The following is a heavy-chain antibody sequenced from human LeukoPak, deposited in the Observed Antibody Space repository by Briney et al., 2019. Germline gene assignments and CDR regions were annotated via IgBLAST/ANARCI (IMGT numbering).Heavy chain of an antibody. CDR1: GYTFTSYD. Sequence: GASVKVSCKASGYTFTSYDINWVRQATGQGLEWMGWMNPNSGNTGYAQKFQGRVTMTRDTPISTAYMELSRLRSDDTAVYYCAREWSWSSSEPAFDYWGQGTLVTVSS. CDR2: MNPNSGNT. J-gene: IGHJ4*02. D-gene: IGHD6-6*01. CDR3: AREWSWSSSEPAFDY. V-gene: IGHV1-8*02.